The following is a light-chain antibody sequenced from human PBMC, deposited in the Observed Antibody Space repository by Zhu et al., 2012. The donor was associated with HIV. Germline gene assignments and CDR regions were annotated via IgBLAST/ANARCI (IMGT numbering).Light chain of an antibody. Sequence: EIVMTQSPATLSVSPGERVTLSCRASQSVSRRLAWYQQRPGQPPRLLIYGASSRATGIPDRFSGSGSGTDFILTISRVEPEDFAVYYCHQYLSSPETFGQGTKVEIK. V-gene: IGKV3-20*01. CDR3: HQYLSSPET. CDR1: QSVSRR. CDR2: GAS. J-gene: IGKJ1*01.